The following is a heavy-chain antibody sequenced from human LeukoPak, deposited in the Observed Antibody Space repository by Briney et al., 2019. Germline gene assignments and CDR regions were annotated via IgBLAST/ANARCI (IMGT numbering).Heavy chain of an antibody. CDR2: IYTSGST. CDR1: GGSISSYY. J-gene: IGHJ3*02. D-gene: IGHD3-3*01. V-gene: IGHV4-4*07. Sequence: SETLSLTCTVSGGSISSYYWSWIRQPAGKGLEWIGRIYTSGSTNYSPSLKSRVTMSVDTSKNQFSLKLSSVTAADTAVYYCARVRDFWSGYYRRNLDAFDIWGQGTMVTVSS. CDR3: ARVRDFWSGYYRRNLDAFDI.